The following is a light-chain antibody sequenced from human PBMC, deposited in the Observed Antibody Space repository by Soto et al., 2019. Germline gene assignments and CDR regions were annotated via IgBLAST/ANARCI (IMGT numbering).Light chain of an antibody. CDR1: SSDVGGYDY. Sequence: QSALTQPASVSGSPGQSITISCTGTSSDVGGYDYVSWYQQHPGKAPKLMIYEVTNRPSGVSNRFSGSKSANTASLAISGLQAEDEADYYCSSYTSDSTYVFGTGTKLTVL. CDR2: EVT. J-gene: IGLJ1*01. CDR3: SSYTSDSTYV. V-gene: IGLV2-14*01.